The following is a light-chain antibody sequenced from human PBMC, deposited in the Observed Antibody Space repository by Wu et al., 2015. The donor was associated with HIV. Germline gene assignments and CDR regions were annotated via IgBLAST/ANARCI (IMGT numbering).Light chain of an antibody. V-gene: IGKV1-5*03. Sequence: DIQMTQSPSTLSASVGDRVTITCRASQSISSWLAWYQQKPGKAPKLLIYKASTLESGVPSRFSGSGSGTEFTLTISSLQPDDFATYYCQQYSDYPFTFGPGTRVHIK. CDR3: QQYSDYPFT. J-gene: IGKJ3*01. CDR2: KAS. CDR1: QSISSW.